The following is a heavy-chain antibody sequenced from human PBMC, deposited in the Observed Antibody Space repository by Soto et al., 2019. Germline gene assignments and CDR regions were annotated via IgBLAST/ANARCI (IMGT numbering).Heavy chain of an antibody. Sequence: PGGSLRLSCAASGFTFTNYWMTWVRQAPGKGLEWVANIKQDGSIKYYVDSVKGRFTISRDNAKNSLYLQMSSLRAEDTAVYYCARIGYSSSGLDYWGQGTLVTV. J-gene: IGHJ4*02. D-gene: IGHD6-6*01. V-gene: IGHV3-7*01. CDR2: IKQDGSIK. CDR3: ARIGYSSSGLDY. CDR1: GFTFTNYW.